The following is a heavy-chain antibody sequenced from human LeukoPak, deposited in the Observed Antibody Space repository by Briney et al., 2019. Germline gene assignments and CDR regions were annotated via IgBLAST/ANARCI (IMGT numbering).Heavy chain of an antibody. CDR1: GASMNSYY. Sequence: SETLSLTCTVSGASMNSYYWSWTRQPAGKGLEWIGYIYYTGSTNYNPSLKSRVTISVDTSKNQFSLKLSSVTAADTAVYYCARASGGYYNNWFDPWGQGTLVTVSS. J-gene: IGHJ5*02. V-gene: IGHV4-59*01. CDR3: ARASGGYYNNWFDP. CDR2: IYYTGST. D-gene: IGHD3-22*01.